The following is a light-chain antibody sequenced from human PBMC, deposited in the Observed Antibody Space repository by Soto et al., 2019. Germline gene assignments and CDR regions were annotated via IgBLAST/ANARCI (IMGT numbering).Light chain of an antibody. CDR3: QTWGTGIRV. CDR2: LNSDGSH. V-gene: IGLV4-69*01. J-gene: IGLJ2*01. Sequence: QPVLTQSPSASASLGASVKLTCTLSSGHSSYAIAWHQQQPEKGPRYLMKLNSDGSHSKGDGIPDRFSGSSSGAARYLTISSLQSEDEAAYYCQTWGTGIRVFGGGTKLTVL. CDR1: SGHSSYA.